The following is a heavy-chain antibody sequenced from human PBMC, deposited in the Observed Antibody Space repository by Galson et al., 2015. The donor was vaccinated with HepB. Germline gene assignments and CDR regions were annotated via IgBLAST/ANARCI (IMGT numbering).Heavy chain of an antibody. V-gene: IGHV1-3*01. CDR2: INAGNGNT. CDR1: GYTFTSYA. Sequence: SVKVSCKASGYTFTSYAMHWVRQAPGQRLEWMGWINAGNGNTKYSQKFQGRVTITRDTSASTAYMELGSLRSEDTAVYYCARGFAGCSGGSCYFGPGFDYWGQGTLVTVSS. CDR3: ARGFAGCSGGSCYFGPGFDY. D-gene: IGHD2-15*01. J-gene: IGHJ4*02.